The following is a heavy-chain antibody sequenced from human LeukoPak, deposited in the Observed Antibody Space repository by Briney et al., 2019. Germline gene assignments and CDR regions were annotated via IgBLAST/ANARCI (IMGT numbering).Heavy chain of an antibody. J-gene: IGHJ4*02. Sequence: PSQTLSLTCTVSSDSISSGDYYWSWIRQPAGKGLEFIGYINKNGGTYYNPPLKSRVSISIDTSKNQFPLRLTSVTAADTAVYFCAREHKSYGDYPYYFDSWGQGTLVTVSS. CDR3: AREHKSYGDYPYYFDS. CDR2: INKNGGT. V-gene: IGHV4-30-4*01. D-gene: IGHD4-17*01. CDR1: SDSISSGDYY.